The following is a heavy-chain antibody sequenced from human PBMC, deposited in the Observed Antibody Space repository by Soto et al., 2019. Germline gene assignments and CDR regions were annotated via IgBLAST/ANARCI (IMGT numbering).Heavy chain of an antibody. V-gene: IGHV3-30-3*01. CDR3: ARKYYDSSGPPSY. J-gene: IGHJ4*02. Sequence: ESGGGVVQPGRSLRLSCAASGFTFSSYAMHWVRQAPGKGLEWVAVISYDGSNKYYADSVKGRFTISRDNSKNTLYLQMNSLRAEDTAVYYCARKYYDSSGPPSYWGQGTLVTVSS. D-gene: IGHD3-22*01. CDR1: GFTFSSYA. CDR2: ISYDGSNK.